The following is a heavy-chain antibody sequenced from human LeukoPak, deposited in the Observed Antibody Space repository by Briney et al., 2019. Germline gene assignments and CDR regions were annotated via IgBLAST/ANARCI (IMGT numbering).Heavy chain of an antibody. J-gene: IGHJ4*02. CDR3: ASFASAWYVVY. CDR1: GYTFTSYD. Sequence: ASVKVSCKASGYTFTSYDINWVRQATGQGLEWMGWMNPNSGNTGYAQKFQGRVTMTRDTSISTVYMEMNTLRSDDTAVYYCASFASAWYVVYWGQGTLVTVSS. CDR2: MNPNSGNT. D-gene: IGHD6-19*01. V-gene: IGHV1-8*01.